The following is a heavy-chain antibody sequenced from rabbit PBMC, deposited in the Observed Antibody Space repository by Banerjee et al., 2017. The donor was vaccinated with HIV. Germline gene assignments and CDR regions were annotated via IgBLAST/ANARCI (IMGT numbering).Heavy chain of an antibody. CDR1: GFSFSSGYD. CDR3: ARDLAGVIGWNFNL. Sequence: QSLEESGGDLVKPGASLTLTCTASGFSFSSGYDMCWVRQAPGKGLEWIACIYTGSSGTTVYASWAKGRFTISKASWTTVTLQMTSLTAADTASYFCARDLAGVIGWNFNLWGPGTLVTVS. D-gene: IGHD4-1*01. V-gene: IGHV1S40*01. CDR2: IYTGSSGTT. J-gene: IGHJ4*01.